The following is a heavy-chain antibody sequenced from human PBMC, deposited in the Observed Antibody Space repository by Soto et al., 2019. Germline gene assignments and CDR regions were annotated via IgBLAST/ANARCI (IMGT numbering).Heavy chain of an antibody. CDR3: ATKRTGITTIGPGY. CDR1: GFTFSNAW. D-gene: IGHD1-20*01. J-gene: IGHJ4*02. Sequence: EVQLVESGGALVKPGGSLRLSCAASGFTFSNAWMSWVRQAPGKGLEWVGRIKSKTDGGTTDYAAAVEGRFTISREDSKTTVYLKMDSLKTEDTAVYYCATKRTGITTIGPGYWGQGTLVTVSS. CDR2: IKSKTDGGTT. V-gene: IGHV3-15*02.